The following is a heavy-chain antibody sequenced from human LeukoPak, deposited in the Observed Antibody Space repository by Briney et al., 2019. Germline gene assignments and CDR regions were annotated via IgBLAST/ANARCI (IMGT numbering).Heavy chain of an antibody. CDR1: GFPFSSYA. V-gene: IGHV3-30-3*01. CDR2: ISYDGSNK. J-gene: IGHJ4*02. D-gene: IGHD3-22*01. Sequence: GSLGLSFAASGFPFSSYAMHWVRPGPGKGLGGGGVISYDGSNKYYADSVKGRFTISRDNSKNTLYLQMNSLRAEDTAVYYCARPSTRNYYDSSGYYHPDYWGQGTLVTVSS. CDR3: ARPSTRNYYDSSGYYHPDY.